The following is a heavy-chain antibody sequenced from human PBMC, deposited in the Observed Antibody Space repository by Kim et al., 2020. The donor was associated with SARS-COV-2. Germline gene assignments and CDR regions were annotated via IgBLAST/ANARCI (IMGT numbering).Heavy chain of an antibody. D-gene: IGHD3-22*01. Sequence: GGSLRLSCAASGFTFSSYGMHWVRQAPGKGLEWVAVISYDGSNKYYADSVKGRFTISRDNSKNTLYLQMNSLRAEDTAVYYCAKVRYYDSSGDYDYWGQG. J-gene: IGHJ4*02. CDR3: AKVRYYDSSGDYDY. CDR2: ISYDGSNK. V-gene: IGHV3-30*18. CDR1: GFTFSSYG.